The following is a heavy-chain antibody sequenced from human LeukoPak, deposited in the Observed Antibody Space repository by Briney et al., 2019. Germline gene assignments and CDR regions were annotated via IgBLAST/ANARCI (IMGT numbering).Heavy chain of an antibody. J-gene: IGHJ3*02. CDR2: INPNSGGT. CDR1: GYTFTGYC. V-gene: IGHV1-2*02. CDR3: ARPCVGGAFDI. Sequence: ASVKVSCKASGYTFTGYCIHWVRQAPGQGLEWMGWINPNSGGTNYAQKFQGRVTMTRDTSISTAYMELSRLRSDDTAVYYCARPCVGGAFDIWGQGTMVTVSS.